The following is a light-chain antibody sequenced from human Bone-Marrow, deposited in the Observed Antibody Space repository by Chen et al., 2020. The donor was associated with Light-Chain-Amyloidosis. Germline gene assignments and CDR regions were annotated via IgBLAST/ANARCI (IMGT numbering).Light chain of an antibody. J-gene: IGLJ3*02. Sequence: QSLLTQPPSASGTPGQRVTISCSGSRSNIGSNTVNWYQQFPGTAPKVLIYSHTQRPSGVPDRFAGCKCGTSASLAISGLQDDDEADYYCAAGDDSLNGWVFGGGTKLTVL. CDR3: AAGDDSLNGWV. V-gene: IGLV1-44*01. CDR2: SHT. CDR1: RSNIGSNT.